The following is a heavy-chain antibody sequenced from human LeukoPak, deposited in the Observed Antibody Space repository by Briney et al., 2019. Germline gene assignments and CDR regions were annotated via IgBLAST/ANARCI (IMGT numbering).Heavy chain of an antibody. CDR1: GYTITNNY. J-gene: IGHJ4*02. Sequence: ASVKVSCKASGYTITNNYMHWVRQAPGQGLEWMGVINPSGTGTSYAQKFQGRITMSRDTSTSTVYMELSSLRSEDTAVYYCARDRRNYYGSGGNYWGQGTLVTVSS. CDR3: ARDRRNYYGSGGNY. V-gene: IGHV1-46*01. CDR2: INPSGTGT. D-gene: IGHD3-10*01.